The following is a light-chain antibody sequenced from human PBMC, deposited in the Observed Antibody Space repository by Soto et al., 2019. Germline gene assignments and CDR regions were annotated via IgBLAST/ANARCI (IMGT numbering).Light chain of an antibody. CDR1: QNVNNR. CDR2: GAS. CDR3: QQYAEGTPIT. V-gene: IGKV3-20*01. Sequence: EILLTQSPGSLSVFPGEIASLSCSASQNVNNRLAWYQQKAGQAPRLLISGASSRATGIPDRFRGSGSGTDFTLTISRLESDDFALYYCQQYAEGTPITCGQGTRRENK. J-gene: IGKJ5*01.